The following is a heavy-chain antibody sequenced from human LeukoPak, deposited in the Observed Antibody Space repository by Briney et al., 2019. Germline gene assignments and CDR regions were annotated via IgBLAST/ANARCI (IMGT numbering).Heavy chain of an antibody. CDR2: IKQDGSEK. CDR1: GFTFSSYW. CDR3: AREYGGYWFDP. V-gene: IGHV3-7*01. J-gene: IGHJ5*02. Sequence: PGGSLRLSCAASGFTFSSYWMRWVRQAPGKGLGWVANIKQDGSEKYYVDSVKGRFTISRDNAKNSRYLQMKRLRAEDTAVYYCAREYGGYWFDPGGQGTLVTVPS. D-gene: IGHD4-17*01.